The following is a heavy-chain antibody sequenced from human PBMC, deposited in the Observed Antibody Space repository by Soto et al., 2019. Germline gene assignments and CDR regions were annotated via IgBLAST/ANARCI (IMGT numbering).Heavy chain of an antibody. D-gene: IGHD6-19*01. CDR3: ATPALVYSSGWSSGEFDY. Sequence: EVQLLESGGGLVQPGGSLRLSCAASGFTFSSYAMSWVRQAPGKGLEWVSAISGSGGSTYYADSVKGRFTISRDNSKNTLYLQMNSLRAEDTAVYYCATPALVYSSGWSSGEFDYWGQGTLVTVSS. CDR1: GFTFSSYA. CDR2: ISGSGGST. V-gene: IGHV3-23*01. J-gene: IGHJ4*02.